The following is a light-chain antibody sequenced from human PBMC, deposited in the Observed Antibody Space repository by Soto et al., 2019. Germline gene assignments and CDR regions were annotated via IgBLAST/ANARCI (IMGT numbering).Light chain of an antibody. CDR3: GTWDSSLSYYV. CDR2: ENN. CDR1: SYNVGNNF. J-gene: IGLJ1*01. Sequence: QSVLTQPPSVSAAPGQRVTISCSGSSYNVGNNFVSWYQHLPGTAPRLLMSENNKRPSGIPGRFSGSKSSTSATLDITGLQTGDEADYYCGTWDSSLSYYVFGTGTKLTVL. V-gene: IGLV1-51*01.